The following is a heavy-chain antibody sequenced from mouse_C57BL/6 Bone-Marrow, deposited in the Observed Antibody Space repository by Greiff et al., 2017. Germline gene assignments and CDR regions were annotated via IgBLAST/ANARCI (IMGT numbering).Heavy chain of an antibody. J-gene: IGHJ4*01. CDR3: TTRTAQATWGYAMDY. V-gene: IGHV14-4*01. CDR2: IDPENGDT. D-gene: IGHD3-2*02. Sequence: EVQLQQSGAELVRPGASVKLSCTASGFNIKDDYMHWVKQRPEQGLEWIGWIDPENGDTEYASKFQGKATITADTSSNTAYLQLSSLTSEDTAVDYCTTRTAQATWGYAMDYWGQGTSVTVSS. CDR1: GFNIKDDY.